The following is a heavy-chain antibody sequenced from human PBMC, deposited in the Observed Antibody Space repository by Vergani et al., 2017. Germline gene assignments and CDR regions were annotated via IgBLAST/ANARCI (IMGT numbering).Heavy chain of an antibody. CDR2: IFSNDEQ. J-gene: IGHJ5*02. D-gene: IGHD1-26*01. V-gene: IGHV2-26*01. CDR1: GFSLSNARMG. CDR3: ARRCIVGATIDWFDP. Sequence: QVTLKESGPVLVKPTETLTLTCTVSGFSLSNARMGVSWIRQPPGKALEWLAHIFSNDEQSYSTSLKSRLTISKDTSKSQVVLTMTNMDPVDTATYYCARRCIVGATIDWFDPWGQGTLVTVSS.